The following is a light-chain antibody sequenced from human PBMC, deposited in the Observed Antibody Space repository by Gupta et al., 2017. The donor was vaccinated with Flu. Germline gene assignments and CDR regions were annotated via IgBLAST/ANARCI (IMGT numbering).Light chain of an antibody. V-gene: IGKV1-39*01. CDR1: QSISSY. CDR2: AAS. Sequence: RSSLSASVGDRVTITCRASQSISSYLNWYQQKPGKAPKVLIYAASSLQSGVPSRFSGSGSGTDFTLTISSLQPEDFATYYCQQSYSTSITFGQGTRLEIK. CDR3: QQSYSTSIT. J-gene: IGKJ5*01.